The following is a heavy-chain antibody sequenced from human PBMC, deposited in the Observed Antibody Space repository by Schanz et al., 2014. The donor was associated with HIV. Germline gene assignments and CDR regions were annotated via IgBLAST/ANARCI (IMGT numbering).Heavy chain of an antibody. CDR1: GGSIISGDYY. CDR3: ARAKWPPRNRHFDF. CDR2: VRHTGGT. J-gene: IGHJ4*02. V-gene: IGHV4-39*07. D-gene: IGHD5-12*01. Sequence: QVQLQESGPGLVKPSETLSLTCTVSGGSIISGDYYWTWIRQFPGVGLEWIGGVRHTGGTNYNPSLKSRVPMSMDTSKNQFSLKLDSVTAADTAVYYCARAKWPPRNRHFDFWGQGNLVTVS.